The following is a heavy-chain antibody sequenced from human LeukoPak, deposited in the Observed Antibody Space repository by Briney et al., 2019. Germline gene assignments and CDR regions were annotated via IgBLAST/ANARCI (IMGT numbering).Heavy chain of an antibody. D-gene: IGHD1-26*01. CDR1: GYSFTSYW. J-gene: IGHJ6*02. CDR3: ASSENSGGYHLYYYYGMDV. CDR2: IYPGDSDT. V-gene: IGHV5-51*01. Sequence: GESLKISCKGSGYSFTSYWIGWVRQMPGKGLEWMGIIYPGDSDTRYSPPFQGQVTISADKSISTAYLQWSSLKASDTAMYYCASSENSGGYHLYYYYGMDVWGQGTTVTVSS.